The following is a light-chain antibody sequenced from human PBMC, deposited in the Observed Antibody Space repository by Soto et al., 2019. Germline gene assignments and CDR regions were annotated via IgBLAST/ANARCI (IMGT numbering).Light chain of an antibody. CDR1: SRDVGGYNY. J-gene: IGLJ2*01. Sequence: QSALTQPASVSGSPGQSTTISCTGTSRDVGGYNYVSWYQQHPRKAPKLMIYEVSNRPSGVSNRFSGSKSGNTASLTISGLQAEDEADYYCSSYSSSSRPVVFGGGTKVTVI. V-gene: IGLV2-14*01. CDR2: EVS. CDR3: SSYSSSSRPVV.